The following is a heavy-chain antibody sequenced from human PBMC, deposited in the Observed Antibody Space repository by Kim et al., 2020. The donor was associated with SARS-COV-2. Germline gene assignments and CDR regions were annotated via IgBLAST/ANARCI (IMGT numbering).Heavy chain of an antibody. Sequence: GGSLRLSCAASGFTVSSYYMSWVRQAPGKGLEWVSVIYSGGSTYYADSVKGRFTISRDNSKNTLYLQMNSLRAEDTAVYYCARGKYDYDSSGYYPTNFDYWGQGTLVTVSS. V-gene: IGHV3-66*01. CDR3: ARGKYDYDSSGYYPTNFDY. CDR2: IYSGGST. D-gene: IGHD3-22*01. J-gene: IGHJ4*02. CDR1: GFTVSSYY.